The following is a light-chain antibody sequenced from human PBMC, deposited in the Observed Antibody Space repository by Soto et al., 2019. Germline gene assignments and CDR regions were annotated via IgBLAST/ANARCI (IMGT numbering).Light chain of an antibody. V-gene: IGKV3-20*01. Sequence: LVLTQSAGTLSLSPGERATLSCRASQSVSSNYLAWYQQRPGQAPRLLIFGASSRATGIPDRFSGSGSGTDFTLTISRLEPEDFAAYYCQQYGSSPWTFGQGTKV. J-gene: IGKJ1*01. CDR1: QSVSSNY. CDR2: GAS. CDR3: QQYGSSPWT.